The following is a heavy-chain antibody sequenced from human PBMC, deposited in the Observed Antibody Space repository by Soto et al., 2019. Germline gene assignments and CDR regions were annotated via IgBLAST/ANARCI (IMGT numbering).Heavy chain of an antibody. Sequence: QVQLVESGGGVVRPGRSLRLTCAASGFTFRNYGMHWVRQAPGKGLEWVAVISQDGSDKYYADSMKGRFIISGDNSENTLYLNMNSLKPEDTAVYYCAKENQHLVHDYWGQGTLVTVSS. V-gene: IGHV3-30*18. J-gene: IGHJ4*02. D-gene: IGHD6-13*01. CDR1: GFTFRNYG. CDR2: ISQDGSDK. CDR3: AKENQHLVHDY.